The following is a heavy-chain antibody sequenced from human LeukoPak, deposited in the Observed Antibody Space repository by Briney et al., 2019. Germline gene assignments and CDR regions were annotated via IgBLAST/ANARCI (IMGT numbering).Heavy chain of an antibody. Sequence: PGGSLRLSCAASGFTFSSYEMNWVRQAPGKGLEWVSYISSSGSTIYYADSVKGRFTISRDNSKNTLYLQMNSLRVEDTAVYYCAKATSVTTLFDYWGQGTLVTVSS. CDR3: AKATSVTTLFDY. CDR2: ISSSGSTI. D-gene: IGHD4-17*01. J-gene: IGHJ4*02. V-gene: IGHV3-48*03. CDR1: GFTFSSYE.